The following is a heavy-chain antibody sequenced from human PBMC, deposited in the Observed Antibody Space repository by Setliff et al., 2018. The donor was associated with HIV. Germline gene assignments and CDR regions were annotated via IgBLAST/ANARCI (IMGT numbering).Heavy chain of an antibody. J-gene: IGHJ3*02. D-gene: IGHD1-26*01. Sequence: SVKVSCKASGGTFSSYAISWVRQAPGQGLEWMGRIIPIFGTANYAQKFQGRVTMTRDTSISTAYMELSRLRSDDTAVYFCARGTRVGANDAFDIWGQGTMVTVS. CDR1: GGTFSSYA. V-gene: IGHV1-69*05. CDR3: ARGTRVGANDAFDI. CDR2: IIPIFGTA.